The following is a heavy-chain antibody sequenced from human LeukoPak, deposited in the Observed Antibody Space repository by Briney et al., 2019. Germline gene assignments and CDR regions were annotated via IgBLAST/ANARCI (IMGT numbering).Heavy chain of an antibody. Sequence: SETLSLTCTVSGDSISSHYWTWIRQSPVKGLEWIGDISNSGSTSYNPSLKSRVTISIDTSKNQFSLKLSSVTAADTAVYYCGRDALVGYFSYYYMDVWGKGTTVTVSS. J-gene: IGHJ6*03. CDR3: GRDALVGYFSYYYMDV. D-gene: IGHD2-15*01. V-gene: IGHV4-59*11. CDR1: GDSISSHY. CDR2: ISNSGST.